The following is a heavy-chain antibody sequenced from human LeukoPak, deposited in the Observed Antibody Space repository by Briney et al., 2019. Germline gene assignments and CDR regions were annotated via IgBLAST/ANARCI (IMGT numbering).Heavy chain of an antibody. D-gene: IGHD1-26*01. CDR3: ARQWELLSYFDY. V-gene: IGHV1-69*04. J-gene: IGHJ4*02. CDR2: IIPILGIA. CDR1: GGTFSSYA. Sequence: SVKVSCKASGGTFSSYAISWVRQAPGQGLEWMGRIIPILGIANYAQKFQGRVTITADKSTSTAYMELSSLRSEDTAVYYCARQWELLSYFDYWGQGTLVTVSS.